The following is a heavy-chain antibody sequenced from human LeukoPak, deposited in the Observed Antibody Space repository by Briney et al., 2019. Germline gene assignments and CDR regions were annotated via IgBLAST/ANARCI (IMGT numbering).Heavy chain of an antibody. V-gene: IGHV3-53*01. CDR1: GFTVSSNY. J-gene: IGHJ4*02. Sequence: GGSLRLSCAASGFTVSSNYMSWVRQAPGKGLEWVSVIYSGGSTYYADSVKGRFTISRDNSKNTLYLQMNSLRAEDTAVYYCARDGVFRSSASDYWGQGTLVTVSS. D-gene: IGHD6-6*01. CDR2: IYSGGST. CDR3: ARDGVFRSSASDY.